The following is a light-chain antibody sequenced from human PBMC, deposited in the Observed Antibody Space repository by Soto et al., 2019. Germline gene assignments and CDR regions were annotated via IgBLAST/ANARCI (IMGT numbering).Light chain of an antibody. CDR3: LPHNSYLWT. Sequence: DIQMTQSPSYVFASVGDICTLSCQASQGISRSLAWYQQKPGKAPKRLIYAASSLQSGVTSRFSGSGSGTEFTITISSPQPEDFATYYCLPHNSYLWTFGQGTKVDIK. J-gene: IGKJ1*01. V-gene: IGKV1-17*03. CDR1: QGISRS. CDR2: AAS.